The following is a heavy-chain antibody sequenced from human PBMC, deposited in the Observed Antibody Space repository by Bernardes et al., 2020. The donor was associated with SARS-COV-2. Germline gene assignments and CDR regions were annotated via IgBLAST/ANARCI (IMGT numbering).Heavy chain of an antibody. D-gene: IGHD5-12*01. CDR3: ARDLYSGYDTFDY. CDR2: IKQDGSEK. V-gene: IGHV3-7*01. J-gene: IGHJ4*02. Sequence: VGSLSLSCAASGFTFSTYWMTWVRQPPGRGLEWVSNIKQDGSEKNYADSVKGRFTISRDNAKNSLYLQMNSLRAEDTAVYYCARDLYSGYDTFDYWGQGTLVNVSS. CDR1: GFTFSTYW.